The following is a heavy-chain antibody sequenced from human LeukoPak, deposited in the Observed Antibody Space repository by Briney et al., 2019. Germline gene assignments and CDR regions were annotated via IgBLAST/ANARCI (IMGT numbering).Heavy chain of an antibody. CDR3: ARGYYDYVRGSYRQYYFDY. CDR2: IYYSGST. J-gene: IGHJ4*02. CDR1: GGSISSYY. V-gene: IGHV4-59*01. Sequence: SETLSLTCTVSGGSISSYYWSWIRQPPGKGLEWIGYIYYSGSTNYNPSLKSRVTISVDTSKNQFSLKLSSVTAADTAVYYCARGYYDYVRGSYRQYYFDYWGQGTLVTVSS. D-gene: IGHD3-16*02.